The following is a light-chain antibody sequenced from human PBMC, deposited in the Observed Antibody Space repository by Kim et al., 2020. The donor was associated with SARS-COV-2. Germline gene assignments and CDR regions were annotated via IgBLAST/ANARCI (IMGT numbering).Light chain of an antibody. CDR3: QQYNSYSST. J-gene: IGKJ1*01. CDR2: KAS. V-gene: IGKV1-5*03. CDR1: QSINSW. Sequence: VQMTQSPFTLSASVGDSVTITCRASQSINSWLAWYQQKPGKAPKLLLHKASILETGVPSRFSGSQSGTEFTLTISSLQPDDFAIYYCQQYNSYSSTFGRGTKVDIK.